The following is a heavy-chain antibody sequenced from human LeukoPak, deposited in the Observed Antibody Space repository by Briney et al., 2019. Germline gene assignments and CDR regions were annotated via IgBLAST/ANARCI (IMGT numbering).Heavy chain of an antibody. Sequence: GGSLRPSCAASGFTFSSRWTRWVRQAPGKWPGLVSRINPDGSITTYAASVNGPFTITRDNTNSPRHLQMSRLRAEDTAMYCCARQRAVAANIIDNWGQGTLVTVSS. J-gene: IGHJ4*02. V-gene: IGHV3-74*01. D-gene: IGHD6-19*01. CDR2: INPDGSIT. CDR1: GFTFSSRW. CDR3: ARQRAVAANIIDN.